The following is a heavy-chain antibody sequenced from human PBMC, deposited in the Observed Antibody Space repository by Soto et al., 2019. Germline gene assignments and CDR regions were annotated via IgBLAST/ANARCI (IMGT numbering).Heavy chain of an antibody. V-gene: IGHV6-1*01. CDR2: TYYRSKWYN. Sequence: SQTRALTCAISGESVSTSSATWDWIRQPPSRGLEWLGRTYYRSKWYNDYAVSVKGRITINPDTSNNQFSLQLNSVTPDDTAVYYCARLIGNSWLDSWGQGTLVTDSS. D-gene: IGHD2-8*01. CDR3: ARLIGNSWLDS. J-gene: IGHJ5*01. CDR1: GESVSTSSAT.